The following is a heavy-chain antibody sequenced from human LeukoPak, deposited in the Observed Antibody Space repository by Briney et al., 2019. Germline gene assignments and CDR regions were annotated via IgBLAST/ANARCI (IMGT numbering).Heavy chain of an antibody. V-gene: IGHV5-51*01. CDR1: GYSLTSYW. J-gene: IGHJ6*03. Sequence: GESLKISCKGSGYSLTSYWIGWVRQMPGKGLECMGIIYPGDSDTRYSPSFQGQVTISADKSISPAYLQWSSLKASDTAMYYCARAYSGGSYYYYYMDVWGKGTTVTVSS. CDR3: ARAYSGGSYYYYYMDV. CDR2: IYPGDSDT. D-gene: IGHD1-26*01.